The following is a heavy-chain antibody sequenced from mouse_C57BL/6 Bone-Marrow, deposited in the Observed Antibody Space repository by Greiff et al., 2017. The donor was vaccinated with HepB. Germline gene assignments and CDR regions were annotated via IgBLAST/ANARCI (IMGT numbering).Heavy chain of an antibody. J-gene: IGHJ3*01. CDR1: GYAFTNYL. Sequence: VQLQQSGAELVRPGTSVKVSCKASGYAFTNYLIEWVKQRPGQGLEWIGVINPGSGGTNNNEKFKGKATLTADKSSSTAYMSLSSLTSEDSAVYFCARGGAWFAYWGQGTLVTVSA. CDR3: ARGGAWFAY. V-gene: IGHV1-54*01. CDR2: INPGSGGT.